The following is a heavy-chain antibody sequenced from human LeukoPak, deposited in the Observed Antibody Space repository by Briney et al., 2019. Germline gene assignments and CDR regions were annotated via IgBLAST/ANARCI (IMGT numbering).Heavy chain of an antibody. CDR1: GYTFTGYY. V-gene: IGHV1-46*01. J-gene: IGHJ4*02. D-gene: IGHD3-22*01. CDR3: ARDLELIYYDSSGYEY. CDR2: INPSGGST. Sequence: GASVKVSCKASGYTFTGYYMHWVRQAPGQGLEWMGMINPSGGSTSSAQKFQGRVTMTRDMSTSTVYMELSSLRSEDTAVYYCARDLELIYYDSSGYEYWGQGTLVTVSS.